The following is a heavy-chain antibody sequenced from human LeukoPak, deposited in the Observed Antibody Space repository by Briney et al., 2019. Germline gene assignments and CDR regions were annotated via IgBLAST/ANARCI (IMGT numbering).Heavy chain of an antibody. Sequence: GASVKVSCKVSGYTLTELSMHWVRQAPGKGLEWMGAFDPEDGETIYAQKFQGRVTMTEDTSTDTAYMELSSLRSEDTAVYYCATVRVYCSSTSCYFPLFDPWGQGTLVTVSS. V-gene: IGHV1-24*01. CDR1: GYTLTELS. CDR2: FDPEDGET. CDR3: ATVRVYCSSTSCYFPLFDP. J-gene: IGHJ5*02. D-gene: IGHD2-2*01.